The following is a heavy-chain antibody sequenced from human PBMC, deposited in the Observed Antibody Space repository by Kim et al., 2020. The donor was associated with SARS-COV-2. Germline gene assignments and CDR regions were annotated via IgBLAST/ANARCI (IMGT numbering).Heavy chain of an antibody. CDR2: ISGSGVST. J-gene: IGHJ5*02. CDR3: ARIPNGANYPNWFDP. CDR1: GFTLGGYT. V-gene: IGHV3-23*01. Sequence: GGSLRLSCAASGFTLGGYTMNWVRQAPGKGLEWVSAISGSGVSTYYADSVKGRFTLSRDISKNTLYLQVNSLRVEDTVVYYCARIPNGANYPNWFDPWGQGTLVTVSS. D-gene: IGHD4-4*01.